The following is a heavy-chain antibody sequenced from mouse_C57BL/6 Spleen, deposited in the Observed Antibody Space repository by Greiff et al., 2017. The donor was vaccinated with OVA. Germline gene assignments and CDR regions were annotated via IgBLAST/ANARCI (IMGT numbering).Heavy chain of an antibody. CDR3: ASPRVITTEGYFDV. Sequence: VQLQQSGPELVKPGASVKISCKASGYSFTDYNMNWVKQSNGKSLEWIGVINPNYGTTSYNQKFKGKATLTVDQSSSTAYMQLNSLTSEDSAVYYCASPRVITTEGYFDVWGTGTTVTVSS. CDR1: GYSFTDYN. CDR2: INPNYGTT. V-gene: IGHV1-39*01. D-gene: IGHD1-1*01. J-gene: IGHJ1*03.